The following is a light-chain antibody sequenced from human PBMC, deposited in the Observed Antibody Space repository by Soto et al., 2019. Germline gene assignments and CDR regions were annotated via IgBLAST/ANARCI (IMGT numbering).Light chain of an antibody. V-gene: IGKV3-15*01. CDR3: QQYNNWPLWT. J-gene: IGKJ1*01. Sequence: EIVMTQSTDTLSVSPGERATLSCKASQSVSSNLAWYQQKPGQAPRLLIYGASTMATGIPARFSGSGSGTAFTLTISSLQTEDLAFYYCQQYNNWPLWTFGQGTKVEIK. CDR2: GAS. CDR1: QSVSSN.